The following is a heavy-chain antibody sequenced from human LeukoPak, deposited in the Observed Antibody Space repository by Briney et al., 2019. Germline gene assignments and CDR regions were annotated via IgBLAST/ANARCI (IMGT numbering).Heavy chain of an antibody. J-gene: IGHJ4*02. CDR2: IYYSGST. V-gene: IGHV4-39*01. CDR1: GGSISSSSYY. D-gene: IGHD6-25*01. CDR3: ARHLRAALRPTGYFDY. Sequence: SETLSLTCTVSGGSISSSSYYWGWIRQPPGKGLEWIGSIYYSGSTYYNPSLKSRVTISVDTSKNQFSLKLSSVTAADTAVYYCARHLRAALRPTGYFDYWGQGTLVTISS.